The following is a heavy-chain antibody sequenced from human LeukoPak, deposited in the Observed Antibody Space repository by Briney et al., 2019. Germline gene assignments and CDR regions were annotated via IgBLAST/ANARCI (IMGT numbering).Heavy chain of an antibody. J-gene: IGHJ4*02. Sequence: PGGSLRLSCAASGFVFSTYGMHWVRQAPGKGLEWVAVIFSDGYTEYYAGSLRDRFTISRDDSKNTLYLHMNSLIPGDTGVYYCARASGPFDFWGQGTLLTVSS. CDR3: ARASGPFDF. D-gene: IGHD3-10*01. CDR2: IFSDGYTE. V-gene: IGHV3-33*01. CDR1: GFVFSTYG.